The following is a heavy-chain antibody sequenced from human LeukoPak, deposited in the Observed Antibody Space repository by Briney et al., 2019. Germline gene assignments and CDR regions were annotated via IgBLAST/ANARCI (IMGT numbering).Heavy chain of an antibody. CDR1: GFTFSSYS. J-gene: IGHJ6*03. CDR3: ARDSVQDSYYFYMDV. D-gene: IGHD1-1*01. CDR2: ISRGSGTI. V-gene: IGHV3-48*01. Sequence: GGSLRLSCGASGFTFSSYSMNWVRQAQGRGLEWVSYISRGSGTIYYADSVKGRFTISRDNAKNSLYLQMNSLRAEDTAVYYCARDSVQDSYYFYMDVWGKGPTVTVSS.